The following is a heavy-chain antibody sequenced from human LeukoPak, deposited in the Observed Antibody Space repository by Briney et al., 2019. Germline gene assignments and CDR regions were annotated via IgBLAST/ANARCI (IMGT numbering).Heavy chain of an antibody. D-gene: IGHD6-6*01. V-gene: IGHV4-4*09. CDR1: GGSISSYY. Sequence: SETLSLTCTVSGGSISSYYWSWIRQPPGKGLEWIGYIYTGGSTNYNPSLKSRVTISVDTSKNQFSLKLSSVTAADTAVYYCARRIAARGWFDPWGQGTLVTVSS. CDR2: IYTGGST. CDR3: ARRIAARGWFDP. J-gene: IGHJ5*02.